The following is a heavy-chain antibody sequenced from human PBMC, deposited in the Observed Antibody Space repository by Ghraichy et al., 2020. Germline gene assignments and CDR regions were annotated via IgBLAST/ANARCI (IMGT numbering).Heavy chain of an antibody. CDR1: GFTFSSYS. Sequence: GGSLRLSCAASGFTFSSYSMNWVRQAPGKGLEWVSYISSSSSTIYYADSVKGRFTISRDNAKNSLYLQMNSLRAEDTAVYYCARDLNSSGYSEYFQHWGQGTLVTVSS. J-gene: IGHJ1*01. D-gene: IGHD3-22*01. V-gene: IGHV3-48*01. CDR2: ISSSSSTI. CDR3: ARDLNSSGYSEYFQH.